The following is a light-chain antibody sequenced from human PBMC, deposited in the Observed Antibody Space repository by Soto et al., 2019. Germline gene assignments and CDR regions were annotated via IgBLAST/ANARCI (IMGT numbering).Light chain of an antibody. Sequence: DIRMSQSPATLSVSVGDRVTITCRASQSIDSWLAWYQQKPGKAPKLLMYKASSLESGVPSRFSGSGSETEFTLTISSLQPDDFATYYCQHYESYPWTFGQGTMVAIK. V-gene: IGKV1-5*03. J-gene: IGKJ1*01. CDR3: QHYESYPWT. CDR1: QSIDSW. CDR2: KAS.